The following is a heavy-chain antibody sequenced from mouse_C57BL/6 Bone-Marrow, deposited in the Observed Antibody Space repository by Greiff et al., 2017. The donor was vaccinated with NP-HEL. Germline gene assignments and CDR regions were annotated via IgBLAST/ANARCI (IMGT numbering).Heavy chain of an antibody. CDR2: ISDGGSYT. CDR3: ARDTRVVEDARDY. D-gene: IGHD1-1*01. Sequence: EVHLVESGGGLVKPGGSLKLSCAASGFTFSSYAMSWVRQTPEKRLEWVATISDGGSYTYYPDSVKGRFTISRDNAKNNLYLQMSHLKSEDTVMYDCARDTRVVEDARDYGGQGTSGTVAS. V-gene: IGHV5-4*01. J-gene: IGHJ4*01. CDR1: GFTFSSYA.